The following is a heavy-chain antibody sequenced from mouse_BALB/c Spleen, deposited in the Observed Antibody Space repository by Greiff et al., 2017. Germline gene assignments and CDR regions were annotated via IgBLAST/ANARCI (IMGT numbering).Heavy chain of an antibody. CDR1: GFSLTSYG. Sequence: VQRVESGPGLVQPSQSLSITCTVSGFSLTSYGVHWVRQSPGKGLEWLGVIWSGGSTDYNAAFISRLSISKDNSKSQVFFKMNSLQANDTAIYYCARNSGYSYWYFDVWGAGTTVTVSS. J-gene: IGHJ1*01. CDR3: ARNSGYSYWYFDV. V-gene: IGHV2-2*02. D-gene: IGHD3-1*01. CDR2: IWSGGST.